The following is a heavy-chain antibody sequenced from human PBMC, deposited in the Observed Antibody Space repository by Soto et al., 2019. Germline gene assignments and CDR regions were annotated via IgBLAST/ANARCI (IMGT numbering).Heavy chain of an antibody. CDR1: GGTFSSYA. Sequence: SVQVSCKASGGTFSSYAISWVRQAPGQGLEWMGGIIPIFGTANYAQKFQGRVTITADESTSTAYMELSSLRSEDTAVYYCARDLGSDCSGGSCHTLDYWGQGTLVTVSS. J-gene: IGHJ4*02. CDR2: IIPIFGTA. D-gene: IGHD2-15*01. V-gene: IGHV1-69*13. CDR3: ARDLGSDCSGGSCHTLDY.